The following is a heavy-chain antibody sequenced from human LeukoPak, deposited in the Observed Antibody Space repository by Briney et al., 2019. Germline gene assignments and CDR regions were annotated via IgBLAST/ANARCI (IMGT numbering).Heavy chain of an antibody. CDR1: GYTFTSYD. CDR2: MNPNSGNT. Sequence: ASVKVSCKASGYTFTSYDINWVRQATGQGLEWMGWMNPNSGNTGYAQKFQGRVTMTRNTSISTAYMELSSLRSEDTAVYYCARPAGPNYYYYMDVWGKGTTVTISS. D-gene: IGHD6-13*01. J-gene: IGHJ6*03. V-gene: IGHV1-8*01. CDR3: ARPAGPNYYYYMDV.